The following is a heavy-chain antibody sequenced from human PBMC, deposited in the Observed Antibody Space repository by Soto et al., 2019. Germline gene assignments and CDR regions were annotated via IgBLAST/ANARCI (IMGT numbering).Heavy chain of an antibody. CDR2: INQSGDT. V-gene: IGHV4-34*02. J-gene: IGHJ6*03. CDR1: AGSFRDFH. Sequence: QVQLQQWGAGLLKPSETLSLTCSVYAGSFRDFHWTWIRQPPGKGLEWIGEINQSGDTNSNPSFKRRVTISLDSSNKPFSPTVTSVTAADTAVYFCARGRVIPGAYYYYYVDVWDKGTTVTVSS. CDR3: ARGRVIPGAYYYYYVDV. D-gene: IGHD2-8*02.